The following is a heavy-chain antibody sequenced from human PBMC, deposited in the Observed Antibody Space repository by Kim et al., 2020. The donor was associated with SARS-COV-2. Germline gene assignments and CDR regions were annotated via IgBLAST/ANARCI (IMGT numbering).Heavy chain of an antibody. CDR3: VTGVGQAFAY. Sequence: SETLSLTCTVSGASISSSSYSWGWIRQPPGKGLEWIGTIYHSGSTYHDVSLKSRVTVSADTSKNQFSLKLRSVTAADTAMYYCVTGVGQAFAYWGQGTLVTVSS. V-gene: IGHV4-39*07. CDR1: GASISSSSYS. J-gene: IGHJ4*02. CDR2: IYHSGST. D-gene: IGHD1-26*01.